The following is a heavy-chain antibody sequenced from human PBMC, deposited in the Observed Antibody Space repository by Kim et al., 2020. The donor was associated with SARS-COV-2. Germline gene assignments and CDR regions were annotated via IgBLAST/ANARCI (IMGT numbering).Heavy chain of an antibody. CDR1: GFTFSSYD. Sequence: GGSLRLSCAASGFTFSSYDIHWVRQAPGKGLEWVAVIWYDGSKKYYADSVKGRFTISRDNSKNTVYLQMNSLRAEDTAVYYCARVGSMDTAMVDYWGQGTLVTVSS. J-gene: IGHJ4*02. D-gene: IGHD5-18*01. V-gene: IGHV3-33*01. CDR3: ARVGSMDTAMVDY. CDR2: IWYDGSKK.